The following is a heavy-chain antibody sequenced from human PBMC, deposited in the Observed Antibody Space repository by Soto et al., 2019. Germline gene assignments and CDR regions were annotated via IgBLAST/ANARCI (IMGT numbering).Heavy chain of an antibody. CDR2: ISSNSVTI. Sequence: GGSLRLSCGASGFIFSKYSMNWVRQAPGKGLEWLSYISSNSVTIYYADSVRGRFTIFRDNVKNSLYLQMNSLRDEDTAVYYCAREDILGTRSFDYWGRGALVTVSS. J-gene: IGHJ4*02. V-gene: IGHV3-48*02. CDR3: AREDILGTRSFDY. D-gene: IGHD1-26*01. CDR1: GFIFSKYS.